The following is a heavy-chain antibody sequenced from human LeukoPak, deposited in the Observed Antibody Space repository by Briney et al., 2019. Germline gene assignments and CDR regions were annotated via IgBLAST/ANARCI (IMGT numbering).Heavy chain of an antibody. V-gene: IGHV3-7*01. CDR1: GFTFSTYW. CDR3: ARGGAARPDF. CDR2: IKADGGDK. J-gene: IGHJ4*02. Sequence: GGSLRLSCAASGFTFSTYWMNWFRQAPGKGLEWVAKIKADGGDKHQVASVKGRFTISRDNAKNSLYLQMNSLRVEDTAVYYCARGGAARPDFWGQGTLLTVSS. D-gene: IGHD6-6*01.